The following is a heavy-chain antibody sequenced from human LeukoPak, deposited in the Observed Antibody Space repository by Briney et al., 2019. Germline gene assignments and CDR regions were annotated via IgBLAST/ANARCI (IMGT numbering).Heavy chain of an antibody. D-gene: IGHD3-10*01. Sequence: GGPLSLPCAVSGFPLDVYAVLCPRHARGKGVVGLSGISWNSVSIGNADSVKGRFTISRDNAKNTLYLQMNSLRAEDTALYYCAKGLKGVRTLAWFDYWGQGTLVTVSS. V-gene: IGHV3-9*01. CDR3: AKGLKGVRTLAWFDY. J-gene: IGHJ4*02. CDR2: ISWNSVSI. CDR1: GFPLDVYA.